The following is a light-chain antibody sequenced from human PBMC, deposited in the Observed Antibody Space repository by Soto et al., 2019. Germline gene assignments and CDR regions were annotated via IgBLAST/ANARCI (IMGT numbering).Light chain of an antibody. Sequence: EIVLTQSPGTLSLSPGERAALSCRASQSISRSYLAWYQQKRGQAPRLLIYGTSNRATGIPDRFSGSGSATYFTLTISSLEPEDFAVYFCQQYGTSPYTFGQGTKLEI. CDR2: GTS. CDR1: QSISRSY. CDR3: QQYGTSPYT. V-gene: IGKV3-20*01. J-gene: IGKJ2*01.